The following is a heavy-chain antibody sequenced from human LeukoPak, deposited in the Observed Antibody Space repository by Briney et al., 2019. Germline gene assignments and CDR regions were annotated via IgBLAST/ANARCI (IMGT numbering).Heavy chain of an antibody. V-gene: IGHV3-21*01. D-gene: IGHD3-10*01. CDR2: ISSSSSYI. J-gene: IGHJ4*02. CDR1: GFTFSSYS. CDR3: ARALGFGELPFLDY. Sequence: PGGSLRLSCAASGFTFSSYSMNWVRQAPGKGLEWVSSISSSSSYIYYADLVKGRFTISRDNAKNSLYLQMNSLRAEDTAVYYCARALGFGELPFLDYWGQGTLVTVSS.